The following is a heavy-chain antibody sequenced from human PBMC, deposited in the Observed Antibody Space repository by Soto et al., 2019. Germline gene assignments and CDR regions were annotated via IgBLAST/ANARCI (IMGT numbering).Heavy chain of an antibody. J-gene: IGHJ1*01. D-gene: IGHD5-18*01. Sequence: ASVKVSCKASGYTFTSYAMHWVRQAPGQRLEWMGWINAGNGNTKYSQKFQGRVTITRDTSASTAYMELSSLRSEDTAVYYCARDRIKDTATKSSQHWGPGTLVTVSS. V-gene: IGHV1-3*01. CDR1: GYTFTSYA. CDR2: INAGNGNT. CDR3: ARDRIKDTATKSSQH.